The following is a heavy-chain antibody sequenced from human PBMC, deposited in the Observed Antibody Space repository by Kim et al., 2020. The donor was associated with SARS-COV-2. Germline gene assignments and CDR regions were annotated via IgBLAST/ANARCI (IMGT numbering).Heavy chain of an antibody. D-gene: IGHD5-18*01. Sequence: GGSLRLSCVASGFTFSRHWMQWVRQAPGKGLAWVSHINKDGSEIRYADSVKGRFTASRDNAKNTLYLQMNSLRVEDTAVYYGARDYSAERKFDPWGQGTLVTVSS. J-gene: IGHJ5*02. CDR2: INKDGSEI. CDR1: GFTFSRHW. CDR3: ARDYSAERKFDP. V-gene: IGHV3-74*01.